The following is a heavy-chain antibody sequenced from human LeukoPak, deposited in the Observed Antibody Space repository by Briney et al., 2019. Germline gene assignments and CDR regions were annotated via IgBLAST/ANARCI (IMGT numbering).Heavy chain of an antibody. J-gene: IGHJ4*02. CDR1: GGSISSYY. V-gene: IGHV4-59*01. CDR3: AKTGNWNYGPVPGAIDY. CDR2: IYYSGST. D-gene: IGHD1-7*01. Sequence: KPSETLSLTCTVSGGSISSYYWSWIRQPPGKGLEWIGYIYYSGSTNYNPSLKSRVTISVDTSTNQSSLKLSSGTAADTPVYYCAKTGNWNYGPVPGAIDYWGQGTLVTVSS.